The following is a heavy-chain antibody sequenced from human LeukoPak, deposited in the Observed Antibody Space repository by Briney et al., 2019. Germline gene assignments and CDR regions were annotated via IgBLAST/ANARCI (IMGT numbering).Heavy chain of an antibody. CDR3: ARMPKYSAGFDP. D-gene: IGHD2-21*01. CDR1: GFSLSNARMG. J-gene: IGHJ5*02. Sequence: ESGPVLVKPTETLTLTCTVSGFSLSNARMGVTWIRQPPGKALEWLAHIFSNDEKSFSTPLKSRLTISKDTSKRQVVLTATNMDPVDTATYYCARMPKYSAGFDPWGQGTLVIVSS. V-gene: IGHV2-26*01. CDR2: IFSNDEK.